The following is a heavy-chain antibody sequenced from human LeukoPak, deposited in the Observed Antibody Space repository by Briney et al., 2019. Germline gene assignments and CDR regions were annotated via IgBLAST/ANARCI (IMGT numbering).Heavy chain of an antibody. D-gene: IGHD5-18*01. CDR3: ARVRPSGYGYRVYYYYMDV. J-gene: IGHJ6*03. Sequence: PSETLSLTCTVSGGSISSYYWSWIRQPPGKGLEWIGYIYYSGSTNYNPSLKSRVTISVDTSKNQFSLKLSSVTAADTAVYYCARVRPSGYGYRVYYYYMDVWGKGTTVTVSS. CDR1: GGSISSYY. V-gene: IGHV4-59*01. CDR2: IYYSGST.